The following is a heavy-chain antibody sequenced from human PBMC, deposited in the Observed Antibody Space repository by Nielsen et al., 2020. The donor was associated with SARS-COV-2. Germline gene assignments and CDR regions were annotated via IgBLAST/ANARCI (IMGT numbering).Heavy chain of an antibody. V-gene: IGHV1-69*13. CDR1: GGTFSSYA. CDR2: IIPIFGTA. CDR3: ARDSGSYYYYGMDV. Sequence: SVKVSCKASGGTFSSYAISWVRQAPGQGLEWMGGIIPIFGTANYAQKFQGRVTITADESTSTAYMGLSSLRSEDTAVYYCARDSGSYYYYGMDVWGQGTTVTVSS. J-gene: IGHJ6*02. D-gene: IGHD1-26*01.